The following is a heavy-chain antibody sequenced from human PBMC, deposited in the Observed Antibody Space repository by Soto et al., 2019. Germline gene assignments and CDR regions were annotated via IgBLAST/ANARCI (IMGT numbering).Heavy chain of an antibody. D-gene: IGHD3-22*01. V-gene: IGHV4-59*01. Sequence: SETLSLTCTVSGGCLSGDYLTWIRQPPGKGLEWTGYLSYTGNTNYNPSLKSRVTISVDRSKIQFFLELRSVTAADTAVYYCARMDSSDYYRIDYWGQGTPVTVSS. CDR3: ARMDSSDYYRIDY. J-gene: IGHJ4*02. CDR2: LSYTGNT. CDR1: GGCLSGDY.